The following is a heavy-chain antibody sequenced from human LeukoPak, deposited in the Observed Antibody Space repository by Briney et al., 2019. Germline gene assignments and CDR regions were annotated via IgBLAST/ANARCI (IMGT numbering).Heavy chain of an antibody. CDR1: GYSSINNYF. J-gene: IGHJ4*01. CDR2: VSRSGTT. CDR3: TRLVPAWEGGGSNY. D-gene: IGHD1-26*01. V-gene: IGHV4-38-2*01. Sequence: PSETLSLTCVVSGYSSINNYFWGWIRQSPGKGLEWIGTVSRSGTTYYNPSLKSRVIISIDTSKDQFSLKLISMTAADTDVYYCTRLVPAWEGGGSNYWGRGTLVTVSS.